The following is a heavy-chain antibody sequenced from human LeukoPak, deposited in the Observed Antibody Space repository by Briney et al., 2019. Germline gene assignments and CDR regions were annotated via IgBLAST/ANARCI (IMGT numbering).Heavy chain of an antibody. Sequence: GGSLRLSCAASGFTFSSYSMSWVRQAPGKGLEWVSSISSSSSYIYYADSVKGRFTISRDNAKNSLYLQMNSLRAEDTAVYYCARDIYYDSSGYYGSVYWGQGTLVTVSS. D-gene: IGHD3-22*01. CDR3: ARDIYYDSSGYYGSVY. CDR1: GFTFSSYS. CDR2: ISSSSSYI. J-gene: IGHJ4*02. V-gene: IGHV3-21*01.